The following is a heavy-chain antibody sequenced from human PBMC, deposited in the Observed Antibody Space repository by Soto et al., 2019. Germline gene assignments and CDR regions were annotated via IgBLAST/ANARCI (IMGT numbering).Heavy chain of an antibody. Sequence: QVQLRQSGPGLVKPSGTLSLTCAVSGGSISSVNWWSWVRQSPGKGLEWIGEMYHSGSTNYNPSLRGRGTRAVDKSNNQFPLKMTSVTAADTAVYYCATLAPRIEVTVLPIPPWGQGTLVTVSS. J-gene: IGHJ5*02. CDR3: ATLAPRIEVTVLPIPP. CDR2: MYHSGST. CDR1: GGSISSVNW. D-gene: IGHD2-15*01. V-gene: IGHV4-4*02.